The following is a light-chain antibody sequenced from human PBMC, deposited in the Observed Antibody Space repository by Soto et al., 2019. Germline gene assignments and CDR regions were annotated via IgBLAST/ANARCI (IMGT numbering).Light chain of an antibody. CDR3: QQYYTTPVT. J-gene: IGKJ1*01. CDR2: WAS. CDR1: QSLLH. V-gene: IGKV4-1*01. Sequence: DIVMTQSPDSLAVSLGEGATINCKSSQSLLHLAWYQQKPGQPPKLLIYWASTRESGVPDRFSGSGSGTDFTLAISSLQAEDVEVYYCQQYYTTPVTFGQGTKVEIK.